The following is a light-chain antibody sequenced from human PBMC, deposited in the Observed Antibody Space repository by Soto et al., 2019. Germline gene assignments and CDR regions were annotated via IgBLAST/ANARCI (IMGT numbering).Light chain of an antibody. CDR3: QAWDYSTAYYV. CDR2: QDT. J-gene: IGLJ1*01. V-gene: IGLV3-1*01. CDR1: KLGEKY. Sequence: SYELTQPPSVSVSPGQTASITCSGDKLGEKYACWYQQKPGQSPVLVIYQDTKRPSGIPERFSGSISGNTATLTISGTQAMDEADYYCQAWDYSTAYYVFGPGTKLTVL.